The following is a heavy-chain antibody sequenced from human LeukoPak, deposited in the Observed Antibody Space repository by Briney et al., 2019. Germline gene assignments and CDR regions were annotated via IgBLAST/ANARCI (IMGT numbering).Heavy chain of an antibody. V-gene: IGHV4-30-2*01. J-gene: IGHJ4*02. CDR1: GGSISSGGYS. CDR2: IYHSGST. CDR3: ARDTGDYPDY. Sequence: SETLSLTCAVSGGSISSGGYSWSWIRQPPGKGLEWIGYIYHSGSTYYNPSLKGRVTISVDRSKNQFSLKLSSVTAADTAVYYCARDTGDYPDYWGQGTLVTVSS. D-gene: IGHD4-17*01.